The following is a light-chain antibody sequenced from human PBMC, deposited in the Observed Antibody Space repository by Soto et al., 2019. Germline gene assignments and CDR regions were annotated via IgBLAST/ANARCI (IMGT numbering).Light chain of an antibody. CDR1: SSDVGGYNY. CDR2: DVT. J-gene: IGLJ1*01. V-gene: IGLV2-14*01. CDR3: GSYRITTAV. Sequence: SVLTQPASVSGSPGQSITISCAGTSSDVGGYNYVSWYQQYPGKAPKLMIYDVTNRPSGVSNRFSGSKSGNAASLTISGLQAEDDADYYCGSYRITTAVFGTGTKVTVL.